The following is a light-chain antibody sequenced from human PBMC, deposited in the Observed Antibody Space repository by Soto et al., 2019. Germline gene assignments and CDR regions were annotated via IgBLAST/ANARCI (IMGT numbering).Light chain of an antibody. J-gene: IGLJ2*01. CDR3: QSYDSSLSGRVV. V-gene: IGLV1-40*01. Sequence: QSVQTQPPSVSGAPGQRVTMSCTGSSSNSGAGYDVHWYQQLPGTAPKLLIYGNSNRPSGVPDRFSGSKSGTSASLAITGLQAEDEADYYCQSYDSSLSGRVVFGGGTKLTVL. CDR1: SSNSGAGYD. CDR2: GNS.